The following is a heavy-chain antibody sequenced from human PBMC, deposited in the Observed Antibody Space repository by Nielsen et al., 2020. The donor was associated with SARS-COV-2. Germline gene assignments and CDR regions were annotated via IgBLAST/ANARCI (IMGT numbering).Heavy chain of an antibody. CDR3: AKDPSDGYSSSWYFDY. D-gene: IGHD6-13*01. Sequence: GGSLRLSCAASGFTFDDYAMHWVRQAPGKGLEWVSGISWNGGSIAYADSVKGRFTISRDNAKSSLYLQMNSLRAEDTALYYCAKDPSDGYSSSWYFDYWGQGTLVTVSS. CDR2: ISWNGGSI. CDR1: GFTFDDYA. V-gene: IGHV3-9*01. J-gene: IGHJ4*02.